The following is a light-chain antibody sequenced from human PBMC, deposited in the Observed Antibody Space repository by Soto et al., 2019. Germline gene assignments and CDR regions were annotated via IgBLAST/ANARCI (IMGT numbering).Light chain of an antibody. Sequence: EVVLTQSPGTLSLSPGERATLSCRASQTINTSYLAWYQQRPGQAPRLLISGASIRATGIPDRFSGSGSGTDFTLTISRLEPEDFEVYSCQQYGPSRTFGQGTKVEIK. CDR1: QTINTSY. V-gene: IGKV3-20*01. J-gene: IGKJ1*01. CDR3: QQYGPSRT. CDR2: GAS.